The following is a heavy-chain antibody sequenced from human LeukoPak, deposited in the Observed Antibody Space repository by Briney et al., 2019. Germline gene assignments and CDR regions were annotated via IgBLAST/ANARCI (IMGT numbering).Heavy chain of an antibody. J-gene: IGHJ6*04. CDR1: GFTVSSNY. CDR3: ASGWYEPHYYNGMDV. CDR2: IYSGGST. Sequence: GGSLRLCCAASGFTVSSNYMSWVRQAPGKGLEWVSVIYSGGSTYYADSVKGRFTISRDNSKNTLYLQMNSLRAEDTAVYYCASGWYEPHYYNGMDVWGKGTTVTVSS. V-gene: IGHV3-53*01. D-gene: IGHD2-15*01.